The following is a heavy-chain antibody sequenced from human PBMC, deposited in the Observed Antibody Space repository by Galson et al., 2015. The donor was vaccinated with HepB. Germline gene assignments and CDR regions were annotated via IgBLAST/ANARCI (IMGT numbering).Heavy chain of an antibody. CDR3: ARGASSWDY. CDR1: GFTFDDYG. J-gene: IGHJ4*02. D-gene: IGHD6-13*01. CDR2: IKQDGSEK. V-gene: IGHV3-7*03. Sequence: SLRLSCAASGFTFDDYGMSWVRQAPGKGLEWVANIKQDGSEKYYVDSVKGRFTISRDNAKNSLYLQMNSLRADDTAVYYCARGASSWDYWGQGTLVTVFS.